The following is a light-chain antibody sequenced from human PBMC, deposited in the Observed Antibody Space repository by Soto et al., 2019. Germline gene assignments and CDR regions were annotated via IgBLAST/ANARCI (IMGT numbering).Light chain of an antibody. CDR3: QHYNNWPFT. Sequence: EIVLTQSPAALSVSPGEGATLSCRASQSISNSLAWYQQKPGQAPRLLIYSASTRATGIPARFSGRGSGTEFILTISSLQSEDFAVYYCQHYNNWPFTFGPGTKVDIK. CDR1: QSISNS. V-gene: IGKV3-15*01. CDR2: SAS. J-gene: IGKJ3*01.